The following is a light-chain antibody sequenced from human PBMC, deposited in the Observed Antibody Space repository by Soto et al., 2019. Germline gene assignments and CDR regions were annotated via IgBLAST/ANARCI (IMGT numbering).Light chain of an antibody. J-gene: IGKJ3*01. CDR2: GAS. CDR3: QQLNSFPIT. CDR1: QGIANF. V-gene: IGKV1-9*01. Sequence: QLTQSPSSLSASVGDRVTISCRASQGIANFLAWYQQKPGKAPKLLIYGASTLQSGVPSRFSGSGSGTEFTLTISSLQPEDFATYYCQQLNSFPITFGPGTKVDIK.